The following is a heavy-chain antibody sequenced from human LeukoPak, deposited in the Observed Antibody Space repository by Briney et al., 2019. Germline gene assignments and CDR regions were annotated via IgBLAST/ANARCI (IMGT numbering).Heavy chain of an antibody. Sequence: ASVKVSCKASGYTFTSYYMHWVRQAPGQGLEWMGIINPSGGSTSYAQKFQGRVTMTRDMSTSTVYMELSSLRSEDTAVYYCARDLGKYSSSWYLDYWGQGTLVTVSS. V-gene: IGHV1-46*01. CDR2: INPSGGST. CDR3: ARDLGKYSSSWYLDY. D-gene: IGHD6-13*01. J-gene: IGHJ4*02. CDR1: GYTFTSYY.